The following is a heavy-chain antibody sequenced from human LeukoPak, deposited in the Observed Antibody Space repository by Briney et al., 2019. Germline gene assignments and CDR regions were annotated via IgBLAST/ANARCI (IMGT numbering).Heavy chain of an antibody. J-gene: IGHJ4*02. CDR3: AREDWDYYDSSGYSDY. V-gene: IGHV1-18*01. D-gene: IGHD3-22*01. Sequence: ASVKVSCKASGYTFTNFGISWVRQAPGQGLEWMGWISAYNGNTNYAQRLQGRVTMTTDTSTSTAYMELRSLRSDDTAVYYCAREDWDYYDSSGYSDYWGQGTLVTVSS. CDR2: ISAYNGNT. CDR1: GYTFTNFG.